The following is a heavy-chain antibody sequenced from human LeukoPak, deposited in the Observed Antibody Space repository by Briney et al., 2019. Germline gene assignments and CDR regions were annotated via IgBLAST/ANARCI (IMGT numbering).Heavy chain of an antibody. Sequence: PVASVKVSCKASGYTFTSYAMHWVRQAPGQRLEWMGWINAGNGNTKYSQKFQGRVTITRDTSASTAYMELSSLRSEDTAAYYCARERGRTLGYCSSTSCSHWFDPWGQGTLVTVSS. CDR3: ARERGRTLGYCSSTSCSHWFDP. V-gene: IGHV1-3*01. CDR2: INAGNGNT. D-gene: IGHD2-2*01. CDR1: GYTFTSYA. J-gene: IGHJ5*02.